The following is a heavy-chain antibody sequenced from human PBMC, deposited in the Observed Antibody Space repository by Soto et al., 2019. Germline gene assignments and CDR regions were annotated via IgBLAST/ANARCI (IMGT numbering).Heavy chain of an antibody. CDR3: AREKESPNWFDP. J-gene: IGHJ5*02. CDR1: GYTFTSYG. V-gene: IGHV1-18*01. CDR2: ISAYNGNT. Sequence: XSVKVSFNASGYTFTSYGISLVRQAPGQGLEWMGWISAYNGNTNYAQKLQGRVTMTTDTSTSTAYMELRRLRSDDTAVYYCAREKESPNWFDPWGQGTLVTVSS.